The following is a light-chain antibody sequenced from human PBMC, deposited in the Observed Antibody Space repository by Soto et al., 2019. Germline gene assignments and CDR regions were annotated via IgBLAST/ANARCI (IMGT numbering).Light chain of an antibody. CDR2: EVS. CDR3: CSYVGSSTVV. V-gene: IGLV2-23*02. Sequence: QSALTQPASVSGSPGQSITISCTGTSSDVGSYNLVSWYQQHPGKAPKLLIYEVSKRPSGVSTRFSGSKSANTASLTISGLQAEDEADYYCCSYVGSSTVVFGGGTQLTVL. CDR1: SSDVGSYNL. J-gene: IGLJ2*01.